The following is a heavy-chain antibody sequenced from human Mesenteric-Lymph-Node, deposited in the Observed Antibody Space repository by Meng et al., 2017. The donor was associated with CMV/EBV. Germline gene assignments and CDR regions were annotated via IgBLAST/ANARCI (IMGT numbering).Heavy chain of an antibody. J-gene: IGHJ3*02. Sequence: GGSLRLSCTASGFTFSDYYITWIRQAPGKGLECVSSISSSSTNIYYSDSVKGRFTISRDNAKNSLFLQMNSLRAEDTAVYYCAKHNWNYVNDAFDIWGQGTMVTVSS. V-gene: IGHV3-11*01. CDR1: GFTFSDYY. CDR2: ISSSSTNI. CDR3: AKHNWNYVNDAFDI. D-gene: IGHD1-7*01.